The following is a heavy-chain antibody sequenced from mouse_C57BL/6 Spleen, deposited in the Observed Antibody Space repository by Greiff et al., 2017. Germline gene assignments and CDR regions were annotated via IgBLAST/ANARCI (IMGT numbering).Heavy chain of an antibody. J-gene: IGHJ4*01. CDR1: GYTFTSYG. CDR2: IYPRSGNT. D-gene: IGHD1-1*01. CDR3: ARKEFTTVVATYDYAMDY. Sequence: QVQLQQSGAELARPGASVKLSCKASGYTFTSYGISWVKQRPGQGLEWIGEIYPRSGNTYYNEKFKGKATLTADKSSSTAYMELRSLTSEDSAVYFCARKEFTTVVATYDYAMDYWGQGTSGTVSS. V-gene: IGHV1-81*01.